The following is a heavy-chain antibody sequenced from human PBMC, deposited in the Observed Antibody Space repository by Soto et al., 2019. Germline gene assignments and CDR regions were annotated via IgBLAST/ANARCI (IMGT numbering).Heavy chain of an antibody. CDR3: ASRSAGRAFDI. J-gene: IGHJ3*02. V-gene: IGHV3-48*01. CDR1: GFTLSTYR. Sequence: EVQLVESGGGLVQPGGSLRLSCLASGFTLSTYRMNWVRQAPGKGPEWVSYISTSSSTIYYADSVTGRFTISRDNAKNSLYLQMSSLRAEDTAVYFCASRSAGRAFDIWGQGTMVTVSS. D-gene: IGHD6-13*01. CDR2: ISTSSSTI.